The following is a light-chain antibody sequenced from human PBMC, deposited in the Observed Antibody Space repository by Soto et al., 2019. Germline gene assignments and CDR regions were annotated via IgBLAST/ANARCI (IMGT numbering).Light chain of an antibody. CDR1: SSDVRGYNY. V-gene: IGLV2-11*01. CDR3: CSYAGSYTLV. J-gene: IGLJ1*01. CDR2: DVN. Sequence: QSALTQPRSVSGSPGQSVTISCTGTSSDVRGYNYVSWYQQHPGKAPKLMIYDVNKRPSGVPDRFSGSKSGNTASLTISGLQAEDEADYYCCSYAGSYTLVFGTGTKLTVL.